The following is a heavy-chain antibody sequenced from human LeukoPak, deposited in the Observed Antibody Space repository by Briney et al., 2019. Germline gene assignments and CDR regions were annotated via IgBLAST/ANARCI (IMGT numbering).Heavy chain of an antibody. V-gene: IGHV3-23*01. D-gene: IGHD6-13*01. CDR2: ISGSGGST. CDR3: AKGLISKYSSSWYGYFQH. Sequence: PGGSLRLSCAASGFTFSSYAMSWVRQAPGKGLEWVSAISGSGGSTYYADSVKGRFTISRDNSKNTLYLQMNSLRAEDTAVYYCAKGLISKYSSSWYGYFQHWGQGTLVTVSS. CDR1: GFTFSSYA. J-gene: IGHJ1*01.